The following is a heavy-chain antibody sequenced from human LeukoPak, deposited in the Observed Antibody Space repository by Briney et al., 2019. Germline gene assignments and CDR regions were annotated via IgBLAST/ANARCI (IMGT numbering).Heavy chain of an antibody. Sequence: PSQTLSLTCTVSGGSISSGSYYWSWIRQPAGKGLEWIGRIYTSGSTNYNPSLKSRVTMSVDTSKNQFSLKLSSVTAADTAVYYCARDHQTTGTTFPYNWFDPWGQGTLVTVSS. D-gene: IGHD1-1*01. CDR2: IYTSGST. CDR3: ARDHQTTGTTFPYNWFDP. V-gene: IGHV4-61*02. J-gene: IGHJ5*02. CDR1: GGSISSGSYY.